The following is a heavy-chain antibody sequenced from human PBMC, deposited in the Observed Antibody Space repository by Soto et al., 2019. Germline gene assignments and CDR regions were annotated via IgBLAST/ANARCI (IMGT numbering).Heavy chain of an antibody. J-gene: IGHJ6*02. CDR2: ISYDGSNK. V-gene: IGHV3-30*18. Sequence: VQLVESGGGLIQPGGSLRLSCAASGFTVSGNYMSWVRQAPGKGLEWVSVISYDGSNKYYADSVKGRFTISRDNSKNTLYLQMNSLRAEDTAVYYCAKAGYDSSGYGVGGMDVWGQGTTVTVSS. D-gene: IGHD3-22*01. CDR3: AKAGYDSSGYGVGGMDV. CDR1: GFTVSGNY.